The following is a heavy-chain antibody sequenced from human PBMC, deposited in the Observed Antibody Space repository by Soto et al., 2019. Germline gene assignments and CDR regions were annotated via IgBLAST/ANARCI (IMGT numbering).Heavy chain of an antibody. J-gene: IGHJ6*02. CDR1: GGTFSSYA. CDR3: ARDRYYYGSGSKGYYYGMDV. V-gene: IGHV1-69*01. D-gene: IGHD3-10*01. CDR2: IIPIFGTA. Sequence: QVQLVQSGAEVKKPGSSVKVSCKASGGTFSSYAISWVRQAPGQGLEWMGGIIPIFGTANYAQKFQGRVTITADESTSTAYMELSSLRSEDTAVYYCARDRYYYGSGSKGYYYGMDVWGQGTTVTVSS.